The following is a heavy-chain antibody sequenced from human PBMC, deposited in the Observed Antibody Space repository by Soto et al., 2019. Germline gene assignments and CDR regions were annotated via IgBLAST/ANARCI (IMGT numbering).Heavy chain of an antibody. CDR2: IWYDGSNK. CDR1: GSTFSNYG. J-gene: IGHJ4*02. Sequence: VQLVESGGGVVQPGRSLRLSCAASGSTFSNYGMHWVRQAPGKGPEWVAVIWYDGSNKYYGESVKGRFSISRDNSKNTLYLDINSLRTEDTAVYYCAREGGSHGPSYFDAWGQGSLVIVSS. D-gene: IGHD3-16*01. V-gene: IGHV3-33*01. CDR3: AREGGSHGPSYFDA.